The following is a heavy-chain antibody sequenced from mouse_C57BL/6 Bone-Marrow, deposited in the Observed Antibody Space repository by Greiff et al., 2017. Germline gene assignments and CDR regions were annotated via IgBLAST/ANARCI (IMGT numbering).Heavy chain of an antibody. D-gene: IGHD1-1*02. J-gene: IGHJ4*01. CDR1: GFSLTSYG. V-gene: IGHV2-3*01. CDR2: IWGDGST. Sequence: VKLVESGPGLVAPSQSLSITCTVSGFSLTSYGVSWVRQPPGKGLEWLGVIWGDGSTNYHSALISRLSISKDNSKSQVFVKLNSLQTDDTATYYCAKPEEGYYAYAMDYWGQGTSVTVSS. CDR3: AKPEEGYYAYAMDY.